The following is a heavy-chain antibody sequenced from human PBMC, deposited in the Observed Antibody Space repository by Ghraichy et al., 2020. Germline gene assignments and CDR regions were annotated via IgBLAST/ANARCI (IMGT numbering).Heavy chain of an antibody. CDR3: ARDRSSYWFDP. J-gene: IGHJ5*02. D-gene: IGHD6-13*01. CDR2: IYYSGST. V-gene: IGHV4-61*01. CDR1: GGSVSSGSYY. Sequence: GSLSLTCTVSGGSVSSGSYYWSWIRQPPGKGLEWIGYIYYSGSTNYNPSLKSRVTISVDTSKNQFSLKLSSVTAADTAVYYCARDRSSYWFDPWGQGTLVTVSS.